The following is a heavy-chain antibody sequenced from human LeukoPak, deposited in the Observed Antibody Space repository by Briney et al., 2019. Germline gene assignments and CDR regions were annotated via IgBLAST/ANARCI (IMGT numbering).Heavy chain of an antibody. V-gene: IGHV3-53*01. Sequence: PGGSLRLSCAASGFTVSSNYMSWVRQAPGKGLEWVSVIYSGGSTYYADSVKGRFTISRDNSKNTLYLQMNSLRAEDTAVYYCARDRWEWGDALDIWGQGTMVTVSS. CDR3: ARDRWEWGDALDI. D-gene: IGHD1-26*01. CDR2: IYSGGST. CDR1: GFTVSSNY. J-gene: IGHJ3*02.